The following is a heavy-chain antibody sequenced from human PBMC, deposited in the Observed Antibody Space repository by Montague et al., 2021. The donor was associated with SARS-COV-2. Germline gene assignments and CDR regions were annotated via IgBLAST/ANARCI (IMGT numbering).Heavy chain of an antibody. CDR3: ARGRQHFNMIVVVMTGGEYYFDY. CDR2: INHRGTS. Sequence: SETLSLTCAVYGGSFSDYFWTWIRQPPGKGLEWIGEINHRGTSNYNPSLKSRVSISVDTSKNQLSLYLGSVTAADTAVYYCARGRQHFNMIVVVMTGGEYYFDYWGQGTLVTVSS. CDR1: GGSFSDYF. J-gene: IGHJ4*02. D-gene: IGHD3-22*01. V-gene: IGHV4-34*01.